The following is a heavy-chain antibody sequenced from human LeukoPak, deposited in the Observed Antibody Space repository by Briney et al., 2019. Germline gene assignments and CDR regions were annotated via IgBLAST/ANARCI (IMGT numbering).Heavy chain of an antibody. CDR3: ARLALRLVPDY. J-gene: IGHJ4*02. D-gene: IGHD3-10*01. CDR1: GGSISSYY. V-gene: IGHV4-59*04. Sequence: SETLSLTCTVSGGSISSYYWGWIRQPPGKGLEWIGNIYYTGSTQYNPSLKSRVTMSVDTSKNQFSLKLSSVTAADTAVYFCARLALRLVPDYWGQGTLVAVSS. CDR2: IYYTGST.